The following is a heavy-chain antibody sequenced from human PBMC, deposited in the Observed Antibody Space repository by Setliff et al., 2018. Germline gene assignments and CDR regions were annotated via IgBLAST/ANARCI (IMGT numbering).Heavy chain of an antibody. CDR1: GESFSGYY. J-gene: IGHJ4*02. V-gene: IGHV4-34*01. CDR3: ARILYCTNGVCWRSFDY. Sequence: PSETLSLTCAVYGESFSGYYWSWIRQPPGKGLEWIGEINHSGSTSYNPSLKSRVTISVDTSKKQFSLNLRSVTAADTAVYYCARILYCTNGVCWRSFDYWGQGALVTVSS. D-gene: IGHD2-8*01. CDR2: INHSGST.